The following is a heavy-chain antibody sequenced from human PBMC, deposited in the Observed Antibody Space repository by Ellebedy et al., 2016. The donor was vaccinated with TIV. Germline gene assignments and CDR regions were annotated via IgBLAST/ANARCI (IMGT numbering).Heavy chain of an antibody. CDR1: GGSISSYS. Sequence: MPSETLSLTCTVSGGSISSYSWSWIRQPPGKGLEWIGYIYYSGSTNYNPSLKSRVTISVDTYKNHFSLKLSSVTAADTAVYYCARVLYYDFWSGYYPHYYGMDVWGQGTTVTVSS. CDR2: IYYSGST. D-gene: IGHD3-3*01. V-gene: IGHV4-59*08. J-gene: IGHJ6*02. CDR3: ARVLYYDFWSGYYPHYYGMDV.